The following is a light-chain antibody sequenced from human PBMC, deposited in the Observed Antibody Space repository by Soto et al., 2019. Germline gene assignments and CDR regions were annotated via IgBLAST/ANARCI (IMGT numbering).Light chain of an antibody. J-gene: IGKJ1*01. CDR1: QRIDTW. CDR3: QEYRNNYGT. Sequence: DIQMTQSPATLAASVGDRVSITCRASQRIDTWLAWYQQKPGKAPNLLIYKASRLQSGVPSRFSGSGSGTEFTLNISSLQPEDFATYYCQEYRNNYGTFGQGTKVDIK. V-gene: IGKV1-5*03. CDR2: KAS.